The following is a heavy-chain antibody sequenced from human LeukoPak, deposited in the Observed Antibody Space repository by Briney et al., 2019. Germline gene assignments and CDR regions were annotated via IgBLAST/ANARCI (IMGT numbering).Heavy chain of an antibody. Sequence: PGGSLRLSCAASGFTFSSYGMHWVRQAPGKGLEWVAVISYDGSNKYYADSVKGRFTISGDNSKNTLYLQMNSLRVEDTAVYYCATGGDYGDPFDYWGQGTLVTVSS. J-gene: IGHJ4*02. CDR2: ISYDGSNK. CDR3: ATGGDYGDPFDY. V-gene: IGHV3-30*03. CDR1: GFTFSSYG. D-gene: IGHD4-17*01.